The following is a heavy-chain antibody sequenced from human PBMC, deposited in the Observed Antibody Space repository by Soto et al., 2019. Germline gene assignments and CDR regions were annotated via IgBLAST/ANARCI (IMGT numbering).Heavy chain of an antibody. CDR3: AGGGSRSYDY. CDR1: GGSISSSSFH. CDR2: IYYSGST. J-gene: IGHJ4*02. Sequence: SETLSLTCTVSGGSISSSSFHWGWIRQPPGKGLEWIGSIYYSGSTYYNPSLKSRVTISVDTSKNQFSLKLSSVTAADTAVYYCAGGGSRSYDYWGQGTLVTVSS. D-gene: IGHD3-10*01. V-gene: IGHV4-39*01.